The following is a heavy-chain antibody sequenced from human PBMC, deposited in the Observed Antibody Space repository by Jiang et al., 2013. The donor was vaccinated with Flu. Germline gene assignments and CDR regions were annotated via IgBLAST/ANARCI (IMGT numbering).Heavy chain of an antibody. Sequence: SGAEVKKPGASVKVSCKASGYTFTSYDINWVRQATGQGLEWMGWMNPNSGNTGYAQKFQGRVTMTRNTSINTTYMELSSLRSEDSAVYYCARAHYYGSGADHWDQGTLVTVST. V-gene: IGHV1-8*01. CDR3: ARAHYYGSGADH. CDR2: MNPNSGNT. D-gene: IGHD3-10*01. J-gene: IGHJ4*02. CDR1: GYTFTSYD.